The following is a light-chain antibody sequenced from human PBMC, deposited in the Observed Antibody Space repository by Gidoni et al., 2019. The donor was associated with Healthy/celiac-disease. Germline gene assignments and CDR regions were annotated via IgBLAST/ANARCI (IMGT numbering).Light chain of an antibody. CDR1: QSVSRY. CDR2: DAS. J-gene: IGKJ4*01. Sequence: VLPQSPATLSFSPGERATLSCRASQSVSRYLAWYQQKPGQAPRLLIYDASNRATGIPARFSGSGAGTDVTLTISSREPEDFAVYYCQQRSNWPPLTFGGGTKVEIK. CDR3: QQRSNWPPLT. V-gene: IGKV3-11*01.